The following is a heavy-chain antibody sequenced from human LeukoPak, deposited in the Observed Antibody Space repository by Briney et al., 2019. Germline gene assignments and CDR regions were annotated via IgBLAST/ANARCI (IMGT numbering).Heavy chain of an antibody. CDR2: ISYDGSNK. D-gene: IGHD3-10*01. CDR1: GFTFSSYA. V-gene: IGHV3-30-3*01. Sequence: PGRSLRLSCAASGFTFSSYAMHWVRQAPGKGLEWVAVISYDGSNKYYADSVKGRFTIPRDNSKNTLYLQMNSLRAEDTAVYYCARGSYGSGSYEGPFDYWGQGTLVTVSS. J-gene: IGHJ4*02. CDR3: ARGSYGSGSYEGPFDY.